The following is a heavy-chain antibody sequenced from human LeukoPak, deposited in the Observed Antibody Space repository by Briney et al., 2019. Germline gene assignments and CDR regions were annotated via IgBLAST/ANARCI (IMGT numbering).Heavy chain of an antibody. CDR3: ARDPSSSSSDY. CDR2: SSTYNSDT. Sequence: ASVKVSCKASGYTFTSYSISWVRQAPGQGLEWMGWSSTYNSDTNYAQNLQGRVTMTTDTSTSTAYMELRSLRSDDTAVYYCARDPSSSSSDYWGQGTLVTVSS. J-gene: IGHJ4*02. CDR1: GYTFTSYS. V-gene: IGHV1-18*01. D-gene: IGHD6-6*01.